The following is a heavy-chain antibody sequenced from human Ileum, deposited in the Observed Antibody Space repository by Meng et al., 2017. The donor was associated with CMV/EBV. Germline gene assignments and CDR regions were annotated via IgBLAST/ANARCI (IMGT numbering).Heavy chain of an antibody. D-gene: IGHD3-10*01. CDR2: ISYDENNK. CDR3: ARDLSNYYGSGTYHRFDP. V-gene: IGHV3-30*19. J-gene: IGHJ5*02. CDR1: TLRDYG. Sequence: TLRDYGMHWVRQAPGKGLEWVAVISYDENNKYYADSVKGRFTISRDNSKNTLYLQMNSLRAEDTAVYYCARDLSNYYGSGTYHRFDPWGQGTLVTVSS.